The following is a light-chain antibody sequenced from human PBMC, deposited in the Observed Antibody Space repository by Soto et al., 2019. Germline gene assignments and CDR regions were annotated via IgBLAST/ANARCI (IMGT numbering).Light chain of an antibody. CDR2: GTS. V-gene: IGKV3-20*01. CDR1: ERIYSAY. J-gene: IGKJ5*01. Sequence: EIVMTRSPAILYVSPGERATLSCRASERIYSAYLGWYQQKPGQAPRLLIYGTSSRATGIPDRFSGSGSGTDFTLTISRLEPEDFAVYYCQQYGNSPITFGQGTRLEIK. CDR3: QQYGNSPIT.